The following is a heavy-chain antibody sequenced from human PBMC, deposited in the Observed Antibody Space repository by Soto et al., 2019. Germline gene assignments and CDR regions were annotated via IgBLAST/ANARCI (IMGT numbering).Heavy chain of an antibody. Sequence: QITLKESGPTLVKPTQTLTLTCTFSGFSLITSGVGVGWIRQPPGKALEWLAVIYWDDDERYSPSLKSSLTITKDTSKNQVVLTMTNVDPVDTATYYCAHGVGSGNSAYFQHWGQGTLVTVSS. D-gene: IGHD3-3*01. CDR2: IYWDDDE. CDR1: GFSLITSGVG. V-gene: IGHV2-5*02. CDR3: AHGVGSGNSAYFQH. J-gene: IGHJ1*01.